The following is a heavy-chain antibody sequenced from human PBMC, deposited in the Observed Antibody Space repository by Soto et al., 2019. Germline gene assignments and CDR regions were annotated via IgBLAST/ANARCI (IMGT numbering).Heavy chain of an antibody. CDR2: IYWDDAK. V-gene: IGHV2-5*02. CDR1: GFSLSTSGVG. D-gene: IGHD4-17*01. CDR3: ARKNYGDYPTDY. J-gene: IGHJ4*02. Sequence: QITLKESGPTLVKPTQTLTLTCTFSGFSLSTSGVGVGWFRQPPGKALEWLAVIYWDDAKRYSPSLKSRLTITKDTSKNHVVLTMTNLDPVDTATYYCARKNYGDYPTDYWGQGTLVTVSS.